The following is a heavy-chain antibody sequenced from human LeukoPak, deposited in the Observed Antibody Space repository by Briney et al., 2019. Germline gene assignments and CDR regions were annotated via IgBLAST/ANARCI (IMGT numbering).Heavy chain of an antibody. Sequence: ASVKVSCKVSGYTLTELSMRWVRQAPGRGLEWMGGFDPEDGETIYAQKFQGRVTMTEDTSTDTAYMELSSLRSEDTAVYYCATEARLDCSSTSCYTSYYYYMDVWGKGTTVTVSS. D-gene: IGHD2-2*02. J-gene: IGHJ6*03. CDR2: FDPEDGET. CDR3: ATEARLDCSSTSCYTSYYYYMDV. CDR1: GYTLTELS. V-gene: IGHV1-24*01.